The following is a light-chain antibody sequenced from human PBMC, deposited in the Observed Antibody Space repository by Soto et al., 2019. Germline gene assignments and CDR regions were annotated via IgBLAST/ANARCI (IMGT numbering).Light chain of an antibody. Sequence: DIQLTPSPSFLSASVGDRVTITCRASQGISSYLAWYQQKPGKAPKLLIYAASTLQSGVPSRFSGSGSGTEFTLTISSLQPEDFATYYCQQLNSYRGFTFGPGTKVDIK. J-gene: IGKJ3*01. CDR1: QGISSY. CDR2: AAS. V-gene: IGKV1-9*01. CDR3: QQLNSYRGFT.